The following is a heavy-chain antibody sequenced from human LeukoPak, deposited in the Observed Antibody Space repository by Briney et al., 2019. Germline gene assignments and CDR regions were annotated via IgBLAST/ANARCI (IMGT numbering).Heavy chain of an antibody. V-gene: IGHV4-59*01. J-gene: IGHJ4*02. CDR2: IYYSGSSYHSGST. CDR1: GGSISDYY. Sequence: SETLSLTCTVSGGSISDYYWSWIRQPPGKGLEWIGYIYYSGSSYHSGSTNYNPSLESRVTISVEASENQFSLKLSSVTAADTAVYYCARDRVHFDFWGQGTLLTVSS. CDR3: ARDRVHFDF.